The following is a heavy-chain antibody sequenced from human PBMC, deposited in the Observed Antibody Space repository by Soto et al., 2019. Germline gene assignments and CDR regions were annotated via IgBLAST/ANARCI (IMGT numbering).Heavy chain of an antibody. CDR1: GGSFSGYY. Sequence: QVQLQQWGAGPLRPLETLSLTCGGSGGSFSGYYWAWIRQSPGKGLEWSGEINDRGSINYNPSLKSRVSISVDTSTNHYSLTLRSVTAADKAVYYCARESHDILTGPPWVWYFDLWGRGTLVPVSS. J-gene: IGHJ2*01. CDR3: ARESHDILTGPPWVWYFDL. CDR2: INDRGSI. D-gene: IGHD3-9*01. V-gene: IGHV4-34*01.